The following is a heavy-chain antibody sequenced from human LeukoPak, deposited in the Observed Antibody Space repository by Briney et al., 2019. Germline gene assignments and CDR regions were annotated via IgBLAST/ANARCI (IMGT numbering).Heavy chain of an antibody. Sequence: PGGSLRLSCAASGFTFSTYGMSGVRQAPGKGLEGVSAISGSDGSTYYADSVKGRFTISRDNSKNTLYLQMNALRAEDTAVYYCAKEAPRYYYYMDVWGKGTTVTISS. CDR3: AKEAPRYYYYMDV. V-gene: IGHV3-23*01. J-gene: IGHJ6*03. CDR2: ISGSDGST. CDR1: GFTFSTYG.